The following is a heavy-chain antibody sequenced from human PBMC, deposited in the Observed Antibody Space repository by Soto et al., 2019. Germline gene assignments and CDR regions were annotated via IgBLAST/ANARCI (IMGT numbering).Heavy chain of an antibody. D-gene: IGHD6-19*01. CDR3: AKALWLVGSYFDY. CDR2: ISGSGGST. V-gene: IGHV3-23*01. J-gene: IGHJ4*02. Sequence: EVQLLESGGGLVQPGGSLRLSCAASGFTFSSYAMSWVRQAPGKGLEWVSAISGSGGSTYYADSVKGRFTISRDNSKNTLYLQMNSLSAEDTAVYYCAKALWLVGSYFDYWGQGTVVTVSS. CDR1: GFTFSSYA.